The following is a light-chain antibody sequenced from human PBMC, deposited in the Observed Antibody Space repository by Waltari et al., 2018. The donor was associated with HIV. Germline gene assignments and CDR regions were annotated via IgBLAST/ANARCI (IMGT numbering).Light chain of an antibody. Sequence: QSALTQPPSASGSPGQSVTISCTGTSSDVGAYNYVSWFQQHPGKAPKLMIYHVTKRPSGVPDRFSGSKSGNTASLTVSGLQAEDEADYYCASHAGSKDVFGGGTRLTVL. V-gene: IGLV2-8*01. CDR1: SSDVGAYNY. J-gene: IGLJ2*01. CDR2: HVT. CDR3: ASHAGSKDV.